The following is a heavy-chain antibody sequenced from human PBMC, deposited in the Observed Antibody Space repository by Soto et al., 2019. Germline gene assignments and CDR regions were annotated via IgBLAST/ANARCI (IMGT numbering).Heavy chain of an antibody. V-gene: IGHV4-30-4*01. CDR2: LYYTGST. Sequence: SETLSLTCTVPGGSINSGDSYWSWIRQPPGEGLEWIGNLYYTGSTDYNPSLKSRLTISVGTSKKQFSLLVTSVTAADTAVYFCARYRYSDSLREYYFDYWGQGTPVTVSS. CDR1: GGSINSGDSY. CDR3: ARYRYSDSLREYYFDY. D-gene: IGHD3-22*01. J-gene: IGHJ4*02.